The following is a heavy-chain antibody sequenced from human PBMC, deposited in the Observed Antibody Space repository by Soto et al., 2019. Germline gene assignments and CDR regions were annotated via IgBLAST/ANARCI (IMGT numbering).Heavy chain of an antibody. CDR2: ITNSGGST. CDR3: AKPSYTSSWYYFDY. CDR1: GFTFSSYA. D-gene: IGHD6-13*01. V-gene: IGHV3-23*01. Sequence: GSLRLSCAASGFTFSSYAMSWVSQVTGKGLEWVSSITNSGGSTYYADSVKGRFTVSRDNSKNTLYLQMNSLRAEDTAVYYCAKPSYTSSWYYFDYWGQGTLVTVSS. J-gene: IGHJ4*02.